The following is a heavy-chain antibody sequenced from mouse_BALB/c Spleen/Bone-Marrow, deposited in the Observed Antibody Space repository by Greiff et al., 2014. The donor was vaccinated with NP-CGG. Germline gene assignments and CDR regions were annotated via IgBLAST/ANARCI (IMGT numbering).Heavy chain of an antibody. CDR2: IWADGST. D-gene: IGHD1-2*01. V-gene: IGHV2-9*02. Sequence: QVQLQQSRPGLVAPSQSLSITCTVSGFSLTNYGVHWVRQPPGKGLEWLGVIWADGSTNYNSALMSRLSIGKDNSKSQVFFKMNSLQTDDTAMYYCARITTATGAMDYWGQGTSVTVSS. CDR1: GFSLTNYG. J-gene: IGHJ4*01. CDR3: ARITTATGAMDY.